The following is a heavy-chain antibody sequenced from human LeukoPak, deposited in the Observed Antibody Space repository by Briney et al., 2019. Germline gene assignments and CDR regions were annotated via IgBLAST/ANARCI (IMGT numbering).Heavy chain of an antibody. V-gene: IGHV4-4*07. CDR2: IYTSGST. CDR3: ARGGDYYGSGSSNWFDP. J-gene: IGHJ5*02. D-gene: IGHD3-10*01. Sequence: SETLSLTCTVSGGSISSYYWSWIRQPAGKGLEWIGRIYTSGSTNYNPSLKSRVTMSVDTSKNQFSLKLSSVTAADTAVYYCARGGDYYGSGSSNWFDPWGQGTLVTVSS. CDR1: GGSISSYY.